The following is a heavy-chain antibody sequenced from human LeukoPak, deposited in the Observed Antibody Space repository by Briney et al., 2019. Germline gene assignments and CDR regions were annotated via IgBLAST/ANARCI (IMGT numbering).Heavy chain of an antibody. CDR3: ATDTLRRDAFDI. CDR1: GFTVSSNY. V-gene: IGHV3-53*01. J-gene: IGHJ3*02. Sequence: GGSLRLSCAASGFTVSSNYMSWVRQAPGKGLEWVSVIYSGGSTYYADSVKGRFTISRDNSKNTLYLQMNSLRAEDTAVYYCATDTLRRDAFDIWGQGTMVTVSS. CDR2: IYSGGST.